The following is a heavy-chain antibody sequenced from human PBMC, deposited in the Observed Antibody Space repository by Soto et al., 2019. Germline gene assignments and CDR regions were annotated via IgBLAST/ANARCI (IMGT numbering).Heavy chain of an antibody. J-gene: IGHJ4*02. D-gene: IGHD3-3*01. CDR1: GFTFSSYA. Sequence: QVQLVESGGGVVQPGRSLRLSCAASGFTFSSYAMHWVRQAPGKGLEWVAVISYDGSNKYYEDSVKGRFTISRDNSKNTLYLQMNSLRAEDTAVYYCARGWASDADFWSGYSEGYFDYWGQGTLVTVSS. V-gene: IGHV3-30-3*01. CDR2: ISYDGSNK. CDR3: ARGWASDADFWSGYSEGYFDY.